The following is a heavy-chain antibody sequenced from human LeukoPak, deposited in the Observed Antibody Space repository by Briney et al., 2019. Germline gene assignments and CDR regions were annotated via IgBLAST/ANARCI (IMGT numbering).Heavy chain of an antibody. CDR2: IKQDGSEK. D-gene: IGHD3-3*01. CDR1: GFTFSSYW. V-gene: IGHV3-7*01. CDR3: AREVGAYYDFWSGYYFS. Sequence: PGGSLRLSCAASGFTFSSYWMSWVRQAPGKGLEWVANIKQDGSEKYYVDSVKGRFTISRDNAKNSLYLQMNSLRAEDTAVYYCAREVGAYYDFWSGYYFSWGQGTLVTVSS. J-gene: IGHJ5*02.